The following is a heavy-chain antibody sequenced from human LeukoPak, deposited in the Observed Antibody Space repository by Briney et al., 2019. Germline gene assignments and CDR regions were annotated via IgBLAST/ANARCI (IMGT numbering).Heavy chain of an antibody. CDR1: GFTVSTNY. J-gene: IGHJ4*02. Sequence: GGSLRLSCAASGFTVSTNYMSWVRQAPGKGLEWVSLIYSGGGTYYADSVKGRFTISRDNSRNTLSLQMNSLRVDDTAVYNCARGFRSVTTWGYFDYWGQGALVTVSS. CDR2: IYSGGGT. D-gene: IGHD4-17*01. CDR3: ARGFRSVTTWGYFDY. V-gene: IGHV3-66*01.